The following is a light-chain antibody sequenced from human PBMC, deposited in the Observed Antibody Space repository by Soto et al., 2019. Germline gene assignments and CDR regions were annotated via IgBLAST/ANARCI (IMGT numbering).Light chain of an antibody. V-gene: IGKV3-20*01. CDR1: QSVSSSS. CDR3: QQYGGSPRT. J-gene: IGKJ1*01. CDR2: GAS. Sequence: EIVLTQSPGTLSLSPGERATLSCRASQSVSSSSLAWYQHKRGQAPRLLIHGASSRATGIPDRFSGSGSGTDFTLTISRLKPEDFAVYYCQQYGGSPRTFGQGTKVEVK.